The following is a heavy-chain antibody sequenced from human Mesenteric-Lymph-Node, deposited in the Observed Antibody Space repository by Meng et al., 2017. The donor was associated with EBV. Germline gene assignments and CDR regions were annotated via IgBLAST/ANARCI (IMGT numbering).Heavy chain of an antibody. CDR3: ARAPLYGDNDWFDP. D-gene: IGHD4-17*01. V-gene: IGHV4-4*02. Sequence: AQVQGWGPGLVKRLGTLSLTCAVSGGSISSSYWWIWVRQPPGKGLEWIGEIYHSGSTNYNSSLKSRVTISLDKSKNQFSLKLSSVTAADTAVYYCARAPLYGDNDWFDPWGQGTLVTVSS. CDR1: GGSISSSYW. CDR2: IYHSGST. J-gene: IGHJ5*02.